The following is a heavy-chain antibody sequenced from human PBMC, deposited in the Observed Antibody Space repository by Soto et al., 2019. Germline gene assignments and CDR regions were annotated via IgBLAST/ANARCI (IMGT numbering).Heavy chain of an antibody. CDR3: AHRPYPHGFDI. CDR1: GFSLSTSGVG. D-gene: IGHD2-2*02. V-gene: IGHV2-5*02. CDR2: IYWDDEN. J-gene: IGHJ3*02. Sequence: QITLKESGPTLVKPTQTLTLTCTFSGFSLSTSGVGVGWIRQPPGKALEWLGIIYWDDENSYSPSLKSSLTITKYTANNQVVLTMTNMYPVDTATYYCAHRPYPHGFDIWGQGTMVTVSS.